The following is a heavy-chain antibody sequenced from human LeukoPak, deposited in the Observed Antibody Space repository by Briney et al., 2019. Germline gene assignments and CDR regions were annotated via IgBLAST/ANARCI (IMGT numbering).Heavy chain of an antibody. CDR3: ARHSAHSSTNDAFDI. CDR2: IYHSGST. Sequence: PSETLSLTCAVSGGSISSGGYSWSWIRQPPGKGLEWIGYIYHSGSTYYNPSLKSRVTISEDMSKNQFSLKLTSVTAADTAVYYCARHSAHSSTNDAFDIWGQGTMVTVSS. CDR1: GGSISSGGYS. V-gene: IGHV4-30-2*02. D-gene: IGHD6-13*01. J-gene: IGHJ3*02.